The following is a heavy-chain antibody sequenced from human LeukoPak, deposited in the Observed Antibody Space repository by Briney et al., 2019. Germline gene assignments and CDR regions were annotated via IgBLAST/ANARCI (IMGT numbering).Heavy chain of an antibody. D-gene: IGHD4-23*01. CDR1: GYSFTAYW. J-gene: IGHJ3*02. Sequence: GESLKISCKDSGYSFTAYWIAWVRQMPGKGLEWMGIIYPGDSDTTYSPSFQGQVTISADKSISTAYLQWNSLKASDTAMYYCARRRWADAFDIWGQGTMVTVSS. V-gene: IGHV5-51*01. CDR2: IYPGDSDT. CDR3: ARRRWADAFDI.